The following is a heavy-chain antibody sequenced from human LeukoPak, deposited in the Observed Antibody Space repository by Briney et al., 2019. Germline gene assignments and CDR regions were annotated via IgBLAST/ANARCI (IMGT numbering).Heavy chain of an antibody. Sequence: SVKVSCKASGGTFSSYAISWVRQAPGQGLEWMGGIIPIFGTANYAQKFQGRVAITADKSTSTAYMGLSSLRSEDTAVYYCARDGGYCSGGSCYDNLDAFDIWGQGTMVTVSS. CDR2: IIPIFGTA. J-gene: IGHJ3*02. D-gene: IGHD2-15*01. CDR3: ARDGGYCSGGSCYDNLDAFDI. CDR1: GGTFSSYA. V-gene: IGHV1-69*06.